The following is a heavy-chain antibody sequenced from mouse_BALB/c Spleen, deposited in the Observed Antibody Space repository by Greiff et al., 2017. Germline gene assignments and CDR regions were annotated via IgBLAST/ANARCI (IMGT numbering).Heavy chain of an antibody. V-gene: IGHV1-80*01. CDR1: GYAFSSYW. J-gene: IGHJ2*01. D-gene: IGHD4-1*01. Sequence: VQLQESGAELVRPGSSVKISCKASGYAFSSYWMNWVKQRPGQGLEWIGQIYPGDGATNYNGKFKGKATLTADKSSSTAYMQLSSLTSEDSAVYFCARRDNLTGYFDYWGQGTTLTVSS. CDR2: IYPGDGAT. CDR3: ARRDNLTGYFDY.